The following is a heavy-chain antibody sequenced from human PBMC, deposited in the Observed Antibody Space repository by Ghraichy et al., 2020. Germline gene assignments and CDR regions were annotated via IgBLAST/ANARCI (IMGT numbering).Heavy chain of an antibody. V-gene: IGHV4-34*01. CDR1: GGPFSGFY. J-gene: IGHJ4*02. Sequence: SQTLSLTCAVYGGPFSGFYWSWIRQSPGKGLEWVGQINHRGDTDYNPSLKSRVTISVDRSQNQFSLKLNSVTAADTAVYYCATLGGGLATATAWATVYYFDFWGQGTLVTVSS. CDR2: INHRGDT. CDR3: ATLGGGLATATAWATVYYFDF. D-gene: IGHD6-13*01.